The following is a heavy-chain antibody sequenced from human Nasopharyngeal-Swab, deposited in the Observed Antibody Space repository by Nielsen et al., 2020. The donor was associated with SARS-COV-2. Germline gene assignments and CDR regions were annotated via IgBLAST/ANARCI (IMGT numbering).Heavy chain of an antibody. V-gene: IGHV4-30-4*01. J-gene: IGHJ4*02. CDR2: IYYSRST. D-gene: IGHD4-17*01. Sequence: SETLSLTCTVSGGSISSGDYYWSWIRQPPGKGLEWIGYIYYSRSTYYNPSLKSRVTISVDTSKNQFSLKLSSVTAADTAVYYCAREAHDYGDYGRFYLDYWGQGTLVTVSS. CDR1: GGSISSGDYY. CDR3: AREAHDYGDYGRFYLDY.